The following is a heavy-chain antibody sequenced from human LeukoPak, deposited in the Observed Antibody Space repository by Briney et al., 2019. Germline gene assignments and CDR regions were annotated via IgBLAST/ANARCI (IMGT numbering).Heavy chain of an antibody. CDR3: ARALRYCSGGSCYDWFDP. J-gene: IGHJ5*02. V-gene: IGHV4-59*01. CDR2: IYYSGST. CDR1: GGSISSYY. D-gene: IGHD2-15*01. Sequence: SETLSLTCTVSGGSISSYYWSWIRQPPGKGLEWIGYIYYSGSTNYNPSLKSRVTISVDTSKNQFSLKLSSVTAADTAVYYCARALRYCSGGSCYDWFDPWGQGTLVTVSS.